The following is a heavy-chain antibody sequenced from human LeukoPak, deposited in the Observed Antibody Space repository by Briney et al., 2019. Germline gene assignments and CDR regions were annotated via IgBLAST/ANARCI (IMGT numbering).Heavy chain of an antibody. J-gene: IGHJ4*02. Sequence: GGSLRLSCAASGFTFSGYFMNSIRQAPGKGLEWVSYISPGSDYTNYADSVKGRFTISRDNAKNSLYLQMNSLRAEDTAVYFCARSGYSGYDPDYWGQGTLVTVSS. V-gene: IGHV3-11*06. CDR2: ISPGSDYT. D-gene: IGHD5-12*01. CDR3: ARSGYSGYDPDY. CDR1: GFTFSGYF.